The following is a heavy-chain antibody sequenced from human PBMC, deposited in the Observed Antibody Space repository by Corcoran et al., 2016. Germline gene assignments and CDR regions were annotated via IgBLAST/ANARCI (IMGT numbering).Heavy chain of an antibody. V-gene: IGHV3-53*01. CDR2: IYSDSST. J-gene: IGHJ4*02. CDR1: GFTVTSNY. Sequence: EVQLVESGGGLIQPGGSLRLSCAASGFTVTSNYMTWVRQAPGKGLEWVSAIYSDSSTLYADSVKGRFTISRDNSKNTLDLQMNSLRAEDTAVYYCASYYDNSGYHDYWGQGTLVTVSS. CDR3: ASYYDNSGYHDY. D-gene: IGHD3-22*01.